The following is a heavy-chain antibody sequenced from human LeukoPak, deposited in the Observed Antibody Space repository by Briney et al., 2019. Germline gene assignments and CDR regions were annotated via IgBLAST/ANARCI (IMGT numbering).Heavy chain of an antibody. V-gene: IGHV1-2*02. D-gene: IGHD3-9*01. Sequence: ASVKVSCKASGYTFTGYYMHWVRQAPGQGLEWMGWINPNSGGTNYAQKFQGRVTMTRDTSISTAYMELSRLRSDDTAVYYCARGILLRYFDWFISENDYWGQGTLVTVSS. CDR2: INPNSGGT. CDR3: ARGILLRYFDWFISENDY. J-gene: IGHJ4*02. CDR1: GYTFTGYY.